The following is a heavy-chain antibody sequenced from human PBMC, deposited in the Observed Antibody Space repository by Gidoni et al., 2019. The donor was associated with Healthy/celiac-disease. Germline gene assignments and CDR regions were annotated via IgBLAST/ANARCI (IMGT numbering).Heavy chain of an antibody. J-gene: IGHJ6*02. CDR3: ARAPGITMVRGVPIYEGGMDV. V-gene: IGHV3-74*01. D-gene: IGHD3-10*01. CDR2: INSDGSST. CDR1: GFTFSSYW. Sequence: EVQLVESGGGLVQPGGSLRLSCAASGFTFSSYWMHWVRQAPGKGLVWVSRINSDGSSTSYADSVKGRFTISRDNAKNTLYLQMNSLRAEDTAVYYCARAPGITMVRGVPIYEGGMDVWGQGTTVTVSS.